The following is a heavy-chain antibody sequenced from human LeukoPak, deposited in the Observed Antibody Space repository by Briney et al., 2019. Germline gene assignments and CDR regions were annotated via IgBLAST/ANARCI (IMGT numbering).Heavy chain of an antibody. CDR2: IKNDGSEK. CDR1: GFSVSSNY. J-gene: IGHJ4*02. D-gene: IGHD1-14*01. V-gene: IGHV3-7*01. Sequence: GGSLRLSCAASGFSVSSNYMSWVRQAPGKGLEWVANIKNDGSEKYYVDSVRGRFNISRDNAKNSLYLQMNSLRAEDTAVYYCARDVAGRYHHTFDYWGQGALVTVSS. CDR3: ARDVAGRYHHTFDY.